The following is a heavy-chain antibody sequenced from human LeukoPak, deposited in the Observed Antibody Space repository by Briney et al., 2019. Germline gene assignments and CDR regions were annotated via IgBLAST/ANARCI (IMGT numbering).Heavy chain of an antibody. V-gene: IGHV4-34*01. CDR3: ARERVNYDFWTHNQQAVDY. Sequence: SETLSLTCAVYGGSFSGYYWSWIRQPPGKGLEWIGEINHSGSTNYNPSLKSRVTISVDTSKNQFSLKLSSVTAADTAVYYCARERVNYDFWTHNQQAVDYWGQGTLVTVSS. CDR1: GGSFSGYY. D-gene: IGHD3-3*01. CDR2: INHSGST. J-gene: IGHJ4*02.